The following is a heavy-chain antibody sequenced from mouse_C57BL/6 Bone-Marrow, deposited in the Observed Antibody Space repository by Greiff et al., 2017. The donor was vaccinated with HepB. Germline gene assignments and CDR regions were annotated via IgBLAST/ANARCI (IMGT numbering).Heavy chain of an antibody. J-gene: IGHJ4*01. CDR3: ARRGDYDVAYYAMDH. D-gene: IGHD2-4*01. CDR2: IDPSDSYT. Sequence: QVQLQQPGAELVMPGASVKLSCKASGYTFTSYWMHWVKQRPGQGLEWIGEIDPSDSYTNYNQKFKGKSTLTVDKSSSTAYMQLSSLTSEDSAVYYCARRGDYDVAYYAMDHWGQGTSVTVSS. CDR1: GYTFTSYW. V-gene: IGHV1-69*01.